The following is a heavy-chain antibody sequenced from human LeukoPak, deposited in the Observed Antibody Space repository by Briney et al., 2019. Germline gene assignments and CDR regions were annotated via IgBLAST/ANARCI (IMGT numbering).Heavy chain of an antibody. V-gene: IGHV5-10-1*01. J-gene: IGHJ4*02. CDR1: GYIFSSYW. CDR3: ARELTIAVAGPFDY. D-gene: IGHD6-19*01. Sequence: GESLKISCKGSGYIFSSYWIRWVRQMPGKGLEGRGRMDPSDSYTTYSPSFQGHVTISADKSISTAYLQWSSLKASDTAMYYCARELTIAVAGPFDYWGQGTLVTVSS. CDR2: MDPSDSYT.